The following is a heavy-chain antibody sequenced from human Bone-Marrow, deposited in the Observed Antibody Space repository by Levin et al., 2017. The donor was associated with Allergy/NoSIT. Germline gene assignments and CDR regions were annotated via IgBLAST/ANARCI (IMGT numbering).Heavy chain of an antibody. CDR3: ARVGGASWFGH. CDR1: GYTFSSYD. V-gene: IGHV1-8*01. J-gene: IGHJ5*02. CDR2: MNFNSGNT. Sequence: ASVKVSCKASGYTFSSYDINWVRQASGQGLEWLGWMNFNSGNTGYAQKFQGRVTMTRDTSMNTAYMELSSLMSDDTAVYFCARVGGASWFGHWGQGTLVTVSS. D-gene: IGHD4-23*01.